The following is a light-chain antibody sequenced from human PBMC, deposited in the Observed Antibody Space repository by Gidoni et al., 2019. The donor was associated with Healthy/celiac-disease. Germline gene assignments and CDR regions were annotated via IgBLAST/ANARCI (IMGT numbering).Light chain of an antibody. CDR3: QAWDSNIVV. CDR2: KDS. Sequence: SYELTQPPSVSASPGQTASITCSGDKLGDKYVSWYQQKPGQSPVVVIYKDSKRPSGIPERFSGSNSGNTATLTISGSQAMDEADYYCQAWDSNIVVFGGGTKLTVL. J-gene: IGLJ2*01. V-gene: IGLV3-1*01. CDR1: KLGDKY.